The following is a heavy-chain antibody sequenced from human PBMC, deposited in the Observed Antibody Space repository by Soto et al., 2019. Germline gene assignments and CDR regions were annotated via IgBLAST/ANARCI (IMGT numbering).Heavy chain of an antibody. CDR2: ISYDGSNK. V-gene: IGHV3-30*03. Sequence: PGGSLRLPCAASGFSFSTYGMHWVRQAPGKGLEWVAVISYDGSNKYYADSVKGRFTISRGNSKNTLYLQMNSLRAEDTAVYYCARPQAPYSNLRNFDYWGQGTLVTVSS. CDR1: GFSFSTYG. D-gene: IGHD4-4*01. J-gene: IGHJ4*02. CDR3: ARPQAPYSNLRNFDY.